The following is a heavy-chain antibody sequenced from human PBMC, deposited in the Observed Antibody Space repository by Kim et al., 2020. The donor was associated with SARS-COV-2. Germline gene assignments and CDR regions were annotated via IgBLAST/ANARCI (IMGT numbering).Heavy chain of an antibody. CDR2: ISYDGSNK. CDR1: GFTFSSYA. V-gene: IGHV3-30*04. CDR3: AAHSLGYYYYGMDV. J-gene: IGHJ6*02. D-gene: IGHD1-26*01. Sequence: GGSLRLSCAASGFTFSSYAMHWVRQAPGKGLEWVAVISYDGSNKYYADSVKGRFTISRDNSKNTLYLQMNSLRAEDTAVYYCAAHSLGYYYYGMDVWGQGTTVTVSS.